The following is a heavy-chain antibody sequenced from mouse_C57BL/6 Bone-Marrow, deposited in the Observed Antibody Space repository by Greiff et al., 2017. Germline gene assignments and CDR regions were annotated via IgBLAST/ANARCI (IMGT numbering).Heavy chain of an antibody. D-gene: IGHD1-3*01. CDR1: GYTFTSYW. V-gene: IGHV1-64*01. J-gene: IGHJ3*01. CDR3: ARGRFGSSFAY. CDR2: IHPNSGST. Sequence: QVQLQQPGAELVKPGASVTLSCKASGYTFTSYWMHWVKQRPGQGLEWIGMIHPNSGSTNYNEKFKSKATLTVNKSSSTAYMQLSSLTSEDSAVFYGARGRFGSSFAYWGQGTLVTVSA.